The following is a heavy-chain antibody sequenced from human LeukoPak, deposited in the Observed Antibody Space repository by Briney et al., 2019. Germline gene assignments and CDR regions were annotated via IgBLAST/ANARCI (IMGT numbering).Heavy chain of an antibody. Sequence: PPESPSLTSAVSRDSISSGYYWGWIRQPPGKGLEWIGSIYNSGSTYYTPSLTSRVTISVDTSKHQFSLKLSSVSAADTAVYYCATPIVYSSSWYDPSFDYWGQGTLVTVSS. D-gene: IGHD6-13*01. J-gene: IGHJ4*02. CDR3: ATPIVYSSSWYDPSFDY. CDR2: IYNSGST. CDR1: RDSISSGYY. V-gene: IGHV4-38-2*01.